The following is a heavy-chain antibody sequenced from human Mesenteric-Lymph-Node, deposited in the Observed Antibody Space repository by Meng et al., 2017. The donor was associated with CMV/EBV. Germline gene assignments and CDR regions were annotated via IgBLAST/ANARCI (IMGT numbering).Heavy chain of an antibody. D-gene: IGHD3-10*01. V-gene: IGHV3-66*01. CDR3: TGDSVSNPNLDY. CDR1: GFNIRDKY. Sequence: VHLVEPGGGLVQPGGSLILSCAASGFNIRDKYMSWVRQAPGKGLEWVCIIYRGDNTYYIDSVKDRFTVSRDNSKNTMYLQMNSLRVEDTAVYYCTGDSVSNPNLDYWGQGTLVTVSS. CDR2: IYRGDNT. J-gene: IGHJ4*02.